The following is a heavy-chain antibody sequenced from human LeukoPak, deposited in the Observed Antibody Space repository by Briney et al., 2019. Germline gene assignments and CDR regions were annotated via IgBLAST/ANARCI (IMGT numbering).Heavy chain of an antibody. CDR2: IRQDESEK. CDR1: GFTLSNYW. D-gene: IGHD6-6*01. V-gene: IGHV3-7*01. Sequence: QSGGCLRLSCAASGFTLSNYWMTWVRQAPGKGLEWVASIRQDESEKSYVDSVKGRFTISRDNSKNTLYLQMNSLRAEDTAVYYCVAGYSSSSPHFDYWGQGTLVTVSS. CDR3: VAGYSSSSPHFDY. J-gene: IGHJ4*02.